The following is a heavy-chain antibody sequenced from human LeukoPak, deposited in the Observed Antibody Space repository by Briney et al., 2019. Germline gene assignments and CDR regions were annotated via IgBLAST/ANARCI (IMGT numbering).Heavy chain of an antibody. CDR1: GGSISSISYY. Sequence: SETLSLTCTVSGGSISSISYYWGWIRQPPGKGLEWIGSIYYSGSTYYNPSLKSRVTISVDTSKNQFSLKLSSVTAADTAVYYCARALGRLSWFDPWGQGTLVTVSS. CDR2: IYYSGST. D-gene: IGHD7-27*01. V-gene: IGHV4-39*01. CDR3: ARALGRLSWFDP. J-gene: IGHJ5*02.